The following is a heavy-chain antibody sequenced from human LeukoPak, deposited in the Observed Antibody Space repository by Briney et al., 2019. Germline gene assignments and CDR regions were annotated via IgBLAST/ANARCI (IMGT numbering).Heavy chain of an antibody. CDR3: ARDSRGITMISHQGFDY. Sequence: GGSLRLSCAASGFTFSSYAMSWVRQAPGKGLEWVSAISGSGGSTYYADSVKGRFTISRDNSKNTLYLQMNSLRAEDTAVYYCARDSRGITMISHQGFDYWGQGTLVTVSS. J-gene: IGHJ4*02. V-gene: IGHV3-23*01. CDR2: ISGSGGST. CDR1: GFTFSSYA. D-gene: IGHD3-22*01.